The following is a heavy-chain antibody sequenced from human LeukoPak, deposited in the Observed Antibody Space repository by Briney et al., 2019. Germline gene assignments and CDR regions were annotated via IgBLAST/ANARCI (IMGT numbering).Heavy chain of an antibody. V-gene: IGHV4-39*07. CDR3: AGRRITIFGVVFKRNWFDP. CDR2: IYYSGST. Sequence: PSETLSLTCTVSGGSISSSSYYWGWIRQPPGKGLEWIGSIYYSGSTYYNPSLKSRVTISVDTSKNQFSLKLSSVTAADTAVYYCAGRRITIFGVVFKRNWFDPWGQGTLVTVSS. J-gene: IGHJ5*02. D-gene: IGHD3-3*01. CDR1: GGSISSSSYY.